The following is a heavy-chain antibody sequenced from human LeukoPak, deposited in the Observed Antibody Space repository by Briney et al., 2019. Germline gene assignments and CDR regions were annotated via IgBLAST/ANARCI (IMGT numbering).Heavy chain of an antibody. CDR2: ISAYNGNT. CDR1: GYTFTSYG. D-gene: IGHD2-2*01. V-gene: IGHV1-18*01. J-gene: IGHJ2*01. Sequence: ASVKVSCKASGYTFTSYGISWVRQAPGQGLEWMGWISAYNGNTNYAQKLQGRVTMTTDTSTSTAYMELRSLRSDDTAVYYCARDRDIVVVPAAVHWYFDLWGRGTLVTVSS. CDR3: ARDRDIVVVPAAVHWYFDL.